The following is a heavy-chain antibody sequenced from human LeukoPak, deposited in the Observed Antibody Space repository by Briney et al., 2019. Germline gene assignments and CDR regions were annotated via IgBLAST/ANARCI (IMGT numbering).Heavy chain of an antibody. V-gene: IGHV1-46*01. J-gene: IGHJ5*02. CDR1: GNTIIGHW. Sequence: ASVKVSCKASGNTIIGHWMHWVRQAPGQGLEWMGVINPSGSSTIHAQKFQGRITMTRDTSTSTVYMELSRLTSEDTAVYYCARDNSYGSSLPLGAWWFDPWGQGTLVTVSS. CDR2: INPSGSST. D-gene: IGHD2/OR15-2a*01. CDR3: ARDNSYGSSLPLGAWWFDP.